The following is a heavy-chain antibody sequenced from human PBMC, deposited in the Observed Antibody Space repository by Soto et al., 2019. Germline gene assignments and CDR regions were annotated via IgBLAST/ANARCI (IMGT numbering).Heavy chain of an antibody. V-gene: IGHV4-39*01. Sequence: QLQLQESGQGLVKPSETLSLTCTVSGGSISSSSYYWGWIRQPPGKGLEWIGSIYYSGSTYYNPSLKSRVTISVDTSKNQFSLKLSSVTAADTAVYYCARHRGYSYGRVDYWGQGTLFTVSS. CDR3: ARHRGYSYGRVDY. CDR2: IYYSGST. CDR1: GGSISSSSYY. J-gene: IGHJ4*02. D-gene: IGHD5-18*01.